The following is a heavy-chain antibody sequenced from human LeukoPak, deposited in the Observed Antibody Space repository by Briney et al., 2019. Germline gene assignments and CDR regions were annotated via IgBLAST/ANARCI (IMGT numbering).Heavy chain of an antibody. Sequence: SETLSLTCTVSGGSISGYYWTWFRQPPGKGLEWIGYIYYSGSTNYNPSLKSRVTISVDTSKHQFSLKLSSVTAADTAVYYCASEPYGSGSFLGAFDIWGQGTMVTVSS. D-gene: IGHD3-10*01. CDR3: ASEPYGSGSFLGAFDI. CDR2: IYYSGST. CDR1: GGSISGYY. J-gene: IGHJ3*02. V-gene: IGHV4-59*08.